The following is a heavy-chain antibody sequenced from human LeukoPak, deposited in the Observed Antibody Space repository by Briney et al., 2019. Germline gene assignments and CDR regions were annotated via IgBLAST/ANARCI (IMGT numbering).Heavy chain of an antibody. CDR3: AREGDGYPFDY. J-gene: IGHJ4*02. D-gene: IGHD5-24*01. CDR2: IKQDGSEK. CDR1: GFTFSSYW. V-gene: IGHV3-7*03. Sequence: GGSLRLSCAASGFTFSSYWMSWVRQAPGKGLEWVDNIKQDGSEKYYVDSVKGRFTISRDNAKNSLYLQMNSLRAEDTAVYYCAREGDGYPFDYWGQGTLVTVSS.